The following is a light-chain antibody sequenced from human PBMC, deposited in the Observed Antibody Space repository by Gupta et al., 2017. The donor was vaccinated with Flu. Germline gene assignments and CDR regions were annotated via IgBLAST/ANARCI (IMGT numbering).Light chain of an antibody. Sequence: TSSDVGVYNYVSWYQQHPGKAPKLMLYEVSHRPSGISNRFSGSKSGDTASLTISGLQAEDEADYYCNSYTSFNTYVFGTGTKVTVL. V-gene: IGLV2-14*01. CDR3: NSYTSFNTYV. J-gene: IGLJ1*01. CDR2: EVS. CDR1: SSDVGVYNY.